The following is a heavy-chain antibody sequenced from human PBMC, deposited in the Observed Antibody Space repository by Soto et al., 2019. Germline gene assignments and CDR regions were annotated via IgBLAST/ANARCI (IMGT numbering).Heavy chain of an antibody. CDR3: ARTMVRGGYYYGMDV. Sequence: QVQLQQWGAGLLKPSETLSLTCAVYGGSFSGYYWNWIRQPPGKGLEWIGEINHSGSTNYNPSLKCRVTLSVDTSKNQFSLKLTSVTAADTAVYYCARTMVRGGYYYGMDVWDQGTTVTVSS. CDR1: GGSFSGYY. V-gene: IGHV4-34*01. J-gene: IGHJ6*02. D-gene: IGHD3-10*01. CDR2: INHSGST.